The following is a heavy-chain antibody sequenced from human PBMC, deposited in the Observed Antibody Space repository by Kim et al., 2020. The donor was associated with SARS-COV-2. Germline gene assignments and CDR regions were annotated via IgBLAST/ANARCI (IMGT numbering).Heavy chain of an antibody. V-gene: IGHV3-73*01. CDR1: GFTFSGSA. J-gene: IGHJ6*02. CDR2: IRSRANSYAT. CDR3: TRHCSSTSCSVGYYYGMDV. Sequence: GGSLRLSCAASGFTFSGSAMHWVRQASGKGLEWVGRIRSRANSYATAYAASVNGRFTISRDDSKNKAYLHMNSLKTEDTAGYYCTRHCSSTSCSVGYYYGMDVWGQGTTVTVSS. D-gene: IGHD2-2*01.